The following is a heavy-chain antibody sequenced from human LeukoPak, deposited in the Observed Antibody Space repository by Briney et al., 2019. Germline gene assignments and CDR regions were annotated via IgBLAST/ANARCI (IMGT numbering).Heavy chain of an antibody. J-gene: IGHJ6*03. CDR1: GYTFTNYG. Sequence: GASVKVSCKASGYTFTNYGISWVRQAPGQGLEWMGWISANNGNRNYALKLQDRVSMTTDTSTSTAYMELRSLRSDDTAVYYCARLPPYYDILTGHYYFYMDVWGKGTTVTISS. CDR3: ARLPPYYDILTGHYYFYMDV. CDR2: ISANNGNR. V-gene: IGHV1-18*01. D-gene: IGHD3-9*01.